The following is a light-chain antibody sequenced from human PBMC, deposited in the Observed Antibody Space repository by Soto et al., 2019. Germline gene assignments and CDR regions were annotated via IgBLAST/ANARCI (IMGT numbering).Light chain of an antibody. CDR2: DAS. Sequence: DIQMTQSPSSLSASVGDRVTITCQASQDIKNYLNWYQQKSGKAPKLLIYDASDLETGVPSRFSGSGSGTDFTFTINSLQPEDIATYYCQQYDNLSWTFGQGTKVDIK. CDR3: QQYDNLSWT. V-gene: IGKV1-33*01. J-gene: IGKJ1*01. CDR1: QDIKNY.